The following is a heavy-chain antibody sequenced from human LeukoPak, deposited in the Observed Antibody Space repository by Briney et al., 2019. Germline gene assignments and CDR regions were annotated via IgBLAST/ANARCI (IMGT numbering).Heavy chain of an antibody. D-gene: IGHD3-22*01. V-gene: IGHV1-24*01. Sequence: GASVKVSCKVSGYTLTELSMHWVRQAPGKGLEWMGGFDPEDGETIYAQKFQGRVTMTEDTSTDTAYMELSSLRSEDTAVYYCATGLAYDSSGSDAFDIWGQGTMVTVSS. CDR1: GYTLTELS. J-gene: IGHJ3*02. CDR2: FDPEDGET. CDR3: ATGLAYDSSGSDAFDI.